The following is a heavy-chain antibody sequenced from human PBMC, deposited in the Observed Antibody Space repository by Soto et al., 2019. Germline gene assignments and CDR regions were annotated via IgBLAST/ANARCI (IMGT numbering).Heavy chain of an antibody. Sequence: PGESLKISCKGSGYSFTSYWIGWVRQMPGKGLEWMGIIYPGDSDTRYSPSFQGQVTISADKSISTAYLQWSSLKASDTAMYYCARPYYDSSGYYGMAYWGQGTLVTVSS. CDR2: IYPGDSDT. D-gene: IGHD3-22*01. CDR3: ARPYYDSSGYYGMAY. V-gene: IGHV5-51*03. J-gene: IGHJ4*02. CDR1: GYSFTSYW.